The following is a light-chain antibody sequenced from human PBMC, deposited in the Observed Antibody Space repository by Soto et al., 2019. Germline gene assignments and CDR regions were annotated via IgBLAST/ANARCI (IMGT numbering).Light chain of an antibody. Sequence: EIVMTQSPATLSVSPGERVTLSCRASQSISSNLAWYQQKPGQAPSLLMYGTSTGATGIPARFSGSGSGTEFTLTISSLQSEDFAVYYCQQYNTWSSITFGQGTRLEIK. CDR2: GTS. CDR1: QSISSN. V-gene: IGKV3-15*01. J-gene: IGKJ5*01. CDR3: QQYNTWSSIT.